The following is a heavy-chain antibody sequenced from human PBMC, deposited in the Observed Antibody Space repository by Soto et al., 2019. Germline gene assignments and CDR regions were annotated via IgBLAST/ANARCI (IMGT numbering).Heavy chain of an antibody. Sequence: GESLKISCKGSGYSFTSYWIGWARQMPGKGLEWMGIIYPGDSDTRYSPSFQGQVTISADKSISTAYLQWSSLKASDTAIYYFARTAAAGKYYYGMDVWGQGTTVTVS. CDR2: IYPGDSDT. CDR1: GYSFTSYW. V-gene: IGHV5-51*01. CDR3: ARTAAAGKYYYGMDV. D-gene: IGHD6-13*01. J-gene: IGHJ6*02.